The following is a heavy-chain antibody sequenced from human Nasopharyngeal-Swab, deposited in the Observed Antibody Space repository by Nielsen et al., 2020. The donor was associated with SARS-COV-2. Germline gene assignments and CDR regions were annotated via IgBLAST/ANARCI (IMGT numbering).Heavy chain of an antibody. Sequence: GGSLRLSCTASGFTFSSYAMSWVRQAPGKGLEWVSEISGSGGSTYYAESVKGRFTISRDNSKNTLYLQMSSLRAEDTAIYYCAKDLGVESPLWFDYWGQGTLPTFSS. D-gene: IGHD4-23*01. CDR1: GFTFSSYA. J-gene: IGHJ4*02. CDR3: AKDLGVESPLWFDY. V-gene: IGHV3-23*01. CDR2: ISGSGGST.